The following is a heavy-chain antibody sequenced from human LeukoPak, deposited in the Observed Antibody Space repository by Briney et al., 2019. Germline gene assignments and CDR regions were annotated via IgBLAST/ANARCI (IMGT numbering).Heavy chain of an antibody. CDR3: AKMEDIVVVPAAHFDP. CDR1: GFTFSSYA. V-gene: IGHV3-23*01. Sequence: GGSLRLSCAASGFTFSSYAMSWVRQAPGKGLEWVSAISGSGGSTYYADSVKGRFTISRDNSKNTLYLQMNSLRAEDTAVYYSAKMEDIVVVPAAHFDPWGQGTLVTVSS. CDR2: ISGSGGST. D-gene: IGHD2-2*01. J-gene: IGHJ5*02.